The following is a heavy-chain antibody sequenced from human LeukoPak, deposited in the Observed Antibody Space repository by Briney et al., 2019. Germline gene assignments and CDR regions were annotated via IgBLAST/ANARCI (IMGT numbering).Heavy chain of an antibody. V-gene: IGHV3-23*01. CDR1: GFTFSSYA. CDR2: ISARGGST. CDR3: AKDYYYDSSGYYSGLDDY. J-gene: IGHJ4*02. Sequence: GGSLRLSCAASGFTFSSYAMSWVRQAPGKRLEWVSAISARGGSTYYADSVKGRFSISRDNSKNTLYLQMNSLRAEDTAVYYCAKDYYYDSSGYYSGLDDYWGQGTLVTVSS. D-gene: IGHD3-22*01.